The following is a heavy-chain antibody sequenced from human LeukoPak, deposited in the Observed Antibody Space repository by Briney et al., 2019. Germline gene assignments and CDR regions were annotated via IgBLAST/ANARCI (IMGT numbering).Heavy chain of an antibody. CDR2: IYYSGST. J-gene: IGHJ4*02. Sequence: SETLSLTCTVSGGSISSYYWSWIRQPPGKGLEWIGYIYYSGSTNYNPSLKSRVTISVDTSKNQFSLKLSSVTAADTAVYYCASLRGPQSVYFDYWGQGTLVTVSS. V-gene: IGHV4-59*01. CDR1: GGSISSYY. D-gene: IGHD3-10*01. CDR3: ASLRGPQSVYFDY.